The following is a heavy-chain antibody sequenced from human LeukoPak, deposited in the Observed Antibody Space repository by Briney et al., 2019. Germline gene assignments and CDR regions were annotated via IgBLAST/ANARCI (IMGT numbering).Heavy chain of an antibody. J-gene: IGHJ6*03. D-gene: IGHD2-2*01. Sequence: SVKVSCKASGGTFSSSGISWVRQAPGQGLEWMGGIIPMIGTPNYAQKFQGRVTITADESTSTAYMELSSLSSEDTAVYYCASHCSSTSCYADYYYMDVWGKGTTVTVSS. V-gene: IGHV1-69*13. CDR3: ASHCSSTSCYADYYYMDV. CDR2: IIPMIGTP. CDR1: GGTFSSSG.